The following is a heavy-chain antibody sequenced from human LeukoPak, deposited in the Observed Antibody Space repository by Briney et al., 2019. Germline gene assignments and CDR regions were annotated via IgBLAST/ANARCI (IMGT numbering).Heavy chain of an antibody. CDR1: GFTFSNYW. Sequence: GGSLRLSCAASGFTFSNYWMHWVCQAPGKGLVWVSRINSDGSSRNYADSVKGRFTISRDNAKNTLYLQMNSLRAEDTAVYYCASASSHRIAAGGDYWGQGTLVTVSS. D-gene: IGHD6-13*01. V-gene: IGHV3-74*01. CDR3: ASASSHRIAAGGDY. J-gene: IGHJ4*02. CDR2: INSDGSSR.